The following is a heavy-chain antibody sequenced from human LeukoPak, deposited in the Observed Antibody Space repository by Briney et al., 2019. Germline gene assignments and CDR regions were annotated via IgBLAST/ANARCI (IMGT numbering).Heavy chain of an antibody. V-gene: IGHV3-7*01. CDR3: ARDGGYYVFDY. D-gene: IGHD3-22*01. Sequence: GGSLRLSCGASGSTFSNYWMTWVRQAPGKGLEWVANIKQDGSAKYYVDSVKGRFTISRDNAKNSLYLQMSSLRAEDTAVYYCARDGGYYVFDYWGQGTLVTVSS. CDR1: GSTFSNYW. J-gene: IGHJ4*02. CDR2: IKQDGSAK.